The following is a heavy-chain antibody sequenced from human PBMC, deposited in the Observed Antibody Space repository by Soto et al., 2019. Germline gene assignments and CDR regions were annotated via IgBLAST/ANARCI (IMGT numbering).Heavy chain of an antibody. CDR3: ERGPGGSLPYYFGS. Sequence: SETLSLTCSVSGGSISSGYWTWIRQPPGKGLEWIGYIYYGGSINYNPSLKSRVIISVDTAKNQFSLNLSSVTAADTAVYYCERGPGGSLPYYFGSWGQGTLVTVSS. V-gene: IGHV4-59*01. J-gene: IGHJ4*02. CDR2: IYYGGSI. D-gene: IGHD3-16*01. CDR1: GGSISSGY.